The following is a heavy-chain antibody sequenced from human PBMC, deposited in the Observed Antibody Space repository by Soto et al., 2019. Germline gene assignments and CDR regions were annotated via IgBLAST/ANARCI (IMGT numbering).Heavy chain of an antibody. Sequence: GGSLRLSCAASGFTFDDYAMHWVRQAPGKGLEWVSGISWNSGSIGYADSVKGRFTISRDNAKNSLYLQMNSLRAEDTALYYCANQLTGSSWDTGALFDYWGQGTMVTVSS. CDR1: GFTFDDYA. CDR2: ISWNSGSI. J-gene: IGHJ4*02. CDR3: ANQLTGSSWDTGALFDY. V-gene: IGHV3-9*01. D-gene: IGHD6-13*01.